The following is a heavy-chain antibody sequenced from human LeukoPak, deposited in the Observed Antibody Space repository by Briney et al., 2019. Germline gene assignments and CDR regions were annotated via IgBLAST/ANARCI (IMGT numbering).Heavy chain of an antibody. J-gene: IGHJ4*02. CDR1: GYSISSGFY. CDR3: AREERYDFWSGYFDY. Sequence: ASETLSLTCGVSGYSISSGFYWGWIRQPPGKGLQWIGSLYYTVSAEYNPSLKSRLTMSMDKSKNQFSLRLNSVTAADTAVYYCAREERYDFWSGYFDYWGQGTLVTVSS. V-gene: IGHV4-38-2*01. CDR2: LYYTVSA. D-gene: IGHD3-3*01.